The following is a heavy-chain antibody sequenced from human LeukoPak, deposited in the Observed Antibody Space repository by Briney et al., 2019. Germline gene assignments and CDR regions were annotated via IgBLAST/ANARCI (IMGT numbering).Heavy chain of an antibody. Sequence: PQASVKVSCKASGGTFSSYAISWVRQAPGQGLEWMGGIIPIFGTANYAQKFQGRVTITADESTSTAYMELSSLRSEDTAVYYCARDRFLCSSTSCYFDYYYGMDVWGQGTTVTVSS. CDR3: ARDRFLCSSTSCYFDYYYGMDV. V-gene: IGHV1-69*01. CDR1: GGTFSSYA. J-gene: IGHJ6*02. D-gene: IGHD2-2*01. CDR2: IIPIFGTA.